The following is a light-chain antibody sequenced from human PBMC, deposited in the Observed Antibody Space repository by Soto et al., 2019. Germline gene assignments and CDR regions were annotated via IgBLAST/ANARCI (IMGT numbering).Light chain of an antibody. CDR2: GAS. Sequence: DIVLTQSPVTLSLSPGEGATLSCRASQSVTGSYLAWYQQKPGQAPRLLIYGASSRAAGIPDRFSGSGSGTDFTLTISRLEPEDFAVYYCQQYGSSPITFGQGTRLEIK. CDR3: QQYGSSPIT. CDR1: QSVTGSY. V-gene: IGKV3-20*01. J-gene: IGKJ5*01.